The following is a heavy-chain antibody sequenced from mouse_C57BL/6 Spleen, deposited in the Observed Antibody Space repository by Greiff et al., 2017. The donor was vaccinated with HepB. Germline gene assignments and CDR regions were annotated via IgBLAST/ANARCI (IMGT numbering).Heavy chain of an antibody. CDR3: ARDYYGSSYDWYFDV. D-gene: IGHD1-1*01. J-gene: IGHJ1*03. CDR1: GYAFPNYL. Sequence: QVQLQQSGAELVRPGTSVKVSCKASGYAFPNYLKEWVKQRPGQGLEWIGVINPGSGGTNYNEKFKGKATLTADKSSSTAYMQLSSLTSEDSAVYFCARDYYGSSYDWYFDVWGTGTTVTVSS. CDR2: INPGSGGT. V-gene: IGHV1-54*01.